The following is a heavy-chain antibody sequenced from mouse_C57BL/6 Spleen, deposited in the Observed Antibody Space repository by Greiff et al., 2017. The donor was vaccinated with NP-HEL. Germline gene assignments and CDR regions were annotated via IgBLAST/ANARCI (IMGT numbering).Heavy chain of an antibody. V-gene: IGHV14-1*01. CDR1: GFNIKDYY. J-gene: IGHJ2*01. CDR2: IDPEDGDT. CDR3: TGGTAQATGGNYFDY. D-gene: IGHD3-2*02. Sequence: EVQLQQSGAELVRPGASVKLSCTASGFNIKDYYMHWVKQRPEQGLEWIGRIDPEDGDTEYAPKFKGKATLTADTSSNTAYLQLSGLTSKDTAVNYCTGGTAQATGGNYFDYWGQGTTLTVSS.